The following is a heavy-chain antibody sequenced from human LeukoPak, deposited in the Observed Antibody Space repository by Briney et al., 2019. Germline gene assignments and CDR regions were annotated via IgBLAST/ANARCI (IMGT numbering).Heavy chain of an antibody. J-gene: IGHJ4*02. V-gene: IGHV3-23*01. Sequence: GGSLRLSCAASGFTFSSYAMSWVRQAPGKGLEWVSAISGSGGSTYYADSVKGRFTISRDNSKNTLYLQMYSLRAEDTAVYYCAKAQWFSYNYYFDYWGQGTLVTVSS. D-gene: IGHD3-22*01. CDR3: AKAQWFSYNYYFDY. CDR1: GFTFSSYA. CDR2: ISGSGGST.